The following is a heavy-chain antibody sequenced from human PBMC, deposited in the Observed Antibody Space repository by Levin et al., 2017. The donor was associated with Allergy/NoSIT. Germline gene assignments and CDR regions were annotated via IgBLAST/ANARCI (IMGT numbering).Heavy chain of an antibody. J-gene: IGHJ4*02. CDR1: GFSFRKSW. V-gene: IGHV3-15*01. D-gene: IGHD1-26*01. CDR3: NTGPSKVGNTRFDY. Sequence: KPGGSLRLSCVASGFSFRKSWMNWVRQAPGMGLEWLGHIKDKGAGGATHYAAPVEGRIPISRDDSKNTLYLQMDALKTEETGVYFCNTGPSKVGNTRFDYWGQGILVTVSS. CDR2: IKDKGAGGAT.